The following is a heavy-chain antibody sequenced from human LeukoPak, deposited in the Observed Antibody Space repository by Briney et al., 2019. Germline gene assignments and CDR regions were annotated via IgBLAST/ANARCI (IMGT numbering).Heavy chain of an antibody. D-gene: IGHD6-13*01. Sequence: PGGSLRLSCAASGFTFSSYAMHWVRQAPGKGLEWVAVISDDGSNKYYADSVKGRFTISRDNSKNTLYLQMNSLRAEDTAVYYCARDRSGSWNGRESRNFDYWGQGTLVTVSS. CDR2: ISDDGSNK. J-gene: IGHJ4*02. CDR1: GFTFSSYA. V-gene: IGHV3-30-3*01. CDR3: ARDRSGSWNGRESRNFDY.